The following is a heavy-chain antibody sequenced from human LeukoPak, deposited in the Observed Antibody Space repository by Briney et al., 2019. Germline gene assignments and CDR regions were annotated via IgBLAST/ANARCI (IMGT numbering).Heavy chain of an antibody. D-gene: IGHD3-3*01. J-gene: IGHJ4*02. CDR2: ISYDGGKT. Sequence: GGSLRLSCAASGFAFSTYWMTWVRQAPGKGLQWLAVISYDGGKTYYADSVEGRFTISRDNSKSTVYLEINSLRSEDTAIYYCARGFNDFWSGSQLEYWGQGTLVTVSS. V-gene: IGHV3-30-3*01. CDR3: ARGFNDFWSGSQLEY. CDR1: GFAFSTYW.